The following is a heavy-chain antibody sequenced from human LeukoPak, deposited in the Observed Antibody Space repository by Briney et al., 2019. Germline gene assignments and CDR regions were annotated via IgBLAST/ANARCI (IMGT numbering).Heavy chain of an antibody. D-gene: IGHD2-15*01. Sequence: GESLKISCKGSGYSFTSYWISWVRQMPGKGLEWMGRIDPSDSYTNYSPSFQGHVTISADKSISTAYLQWSSLKASDTAMYYCARLNLGYCIGGSCYSPGWFDPWGQGTLVTVSS. CDR1: GYSFTSYW. V-gene: IGHV5-10-1*01. CDR3: ARLNLGYCIGGSCYSPGWFDP. J-gene: IGHJ5*02. CDR2: IDPSDSYT.